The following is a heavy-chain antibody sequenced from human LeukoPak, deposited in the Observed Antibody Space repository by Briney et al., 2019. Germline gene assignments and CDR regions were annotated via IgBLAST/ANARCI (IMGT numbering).Heavy chain of an antibody. CDR1: GYTFTGYY. V-gene: IGHV1-2*02. CDR2: INPNSGDT. CDR3: AGDSHYYYYMDV. J-gene: IGHJ6*03. Sequence: GASVKVSCKASGYTFTGYYMHWVRQAPGQGLEWMGWINPNSGDTNYAQKFQGRVTMTRDTSINTAYMELSRLRSDDTAVYYCAGDSHYYYYMDVWGKGTTVTVSS.